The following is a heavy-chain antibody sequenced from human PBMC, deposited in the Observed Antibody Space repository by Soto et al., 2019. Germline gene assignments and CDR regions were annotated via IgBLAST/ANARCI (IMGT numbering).Heavy chain of an antibody. Sequence: TLSLTCAVYVGSVSGYYWSWIRRPPVKGLEWIGEINHSGSTNYNPSLKSRVTISVDTSKNQFSLKLSSVTAADTAVYYCARGPINNYDFWSGYLIPNNWLDPGAQGNLVPVS. CDR2: INHSGST. CDR1: VGSVSGYY. J-gene: IGHJ5*02. V-gene: IGHV4-34*01. D-gene: IGHD3-3*01. CDR3: ARGPINNYDFWSGYLIPNNWLDP.